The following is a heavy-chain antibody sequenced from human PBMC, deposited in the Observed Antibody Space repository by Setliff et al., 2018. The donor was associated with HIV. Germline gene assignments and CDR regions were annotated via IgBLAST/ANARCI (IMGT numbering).Heavy chain of an antibody. J-gene: IGHJ6*03. CDR3: ARETYYGSGSYLPTEYYYYYMDV. V-gene: IGHV1-18*01. CDR2: ISAYNGNT. Sequence: ASVKVSCTASGYTFTSYGISWVRQAPGQGLEWMGWISAYNGNTNYAQKFRGRVTMTTDTSTSTAYMELRSLKSDDTAVYYCARETYYGSGSYLPTEYYYYYMDVWGKGTTVTVS. D-gene: IGHD3-10*01. CDR1: GYTFTSYG.